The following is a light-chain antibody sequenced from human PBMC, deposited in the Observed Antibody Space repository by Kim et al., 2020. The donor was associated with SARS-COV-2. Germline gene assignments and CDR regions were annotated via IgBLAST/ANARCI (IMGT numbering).Light chain of an antibody. J-gene: IGKJ4*01. CDR2: DAS. V-gene: IGKV3-11*01. CDR3: QQRSNWPLT. CDR1: KYVGRY. Sequence: LSPGERATHSCRASKYVGRYFAWYQQKPGQAPRLLSFDASKRATGIPGKFSGSGSGTDFTLTISSLEPEDFAVYYCQQRSNWPLTFGGGTKVDIK.